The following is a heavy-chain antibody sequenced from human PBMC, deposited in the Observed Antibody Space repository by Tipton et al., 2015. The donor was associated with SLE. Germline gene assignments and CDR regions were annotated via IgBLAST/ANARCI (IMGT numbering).Heavy chain of an antibody. J-gene: IGHJ4*02. CDR3: ARLSTDYADRSGYGYFDH. CDR1: GFTFSSYA. V-gene: IGHV4-38-2*01. D-gene: IGHD3-22*01. Sequence: LRLSCAASGFTFSSYAMSWVRQAPGKGLEWIGNIYHTGTTYYIPSLKSRVTISIDTSKNNFSLKMTAVTAADTAVYYCARLSTDYADRSGYGYFDHWGQGTLVTASS. CDR2: IYHTGTT.